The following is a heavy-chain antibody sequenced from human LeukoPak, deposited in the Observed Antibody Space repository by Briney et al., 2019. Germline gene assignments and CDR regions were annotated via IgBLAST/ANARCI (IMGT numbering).Heavy chain of an antibody. CDR2: ISGSGGST. CDR3: AKGETSYDILTGYYSHYDY. CDR1: GFTFSNYA. Sequence: GGSLRLSCAASGFTFSNYAMSWVRQAPGKGLEWVSAISGSGGSTYYADSVKGRFTISRDNSKNTLYLQMNSLRAEDTAVYYCAKGETSYDILTGYYSHYDYWGQGTLVTVSS. J-gene: IGHJ4*02. D-gene: IGHD3-9*01. V-gene: IGHV3-23*01.